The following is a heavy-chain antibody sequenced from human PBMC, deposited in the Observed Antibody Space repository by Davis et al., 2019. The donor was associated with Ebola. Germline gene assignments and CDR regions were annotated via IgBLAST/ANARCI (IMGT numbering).Heavy chain of an antibody. CDR3: ARDTDDFWSGYSLWFDP. Sequence: ATSVKVSCKASGYTFTSYAISWVRQAPGQGLEWMGRIIPILGIANYAQKFQGRVTITADKSTSTAYMELSSLRSGDTAVYYCARDTDDFWSGYSLWFDPWGQGTLVTVSS. D-gene: IGHD3-3*01. CDR1: GYTFTSYA. V-gene: IGHV1-69*04. J-gene: IGHJ5*02. CDR2: IIPILGIA.